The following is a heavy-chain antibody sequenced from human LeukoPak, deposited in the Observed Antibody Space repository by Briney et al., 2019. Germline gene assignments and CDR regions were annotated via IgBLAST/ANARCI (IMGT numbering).Heavy chain of an antibody. CDR1: GYSISSGYY. CDR2: IYHSGST. CDR3: ARHRDGSGRRGYWFDP. J-gene: IGHJ5*02. D-gene: IGHD3-10*01. V-gene: IGHV4-38-2*02. Sequence: SETLSLTCTVSGYSISSGYYWGWIRQPPGKGLEWIGSIYHSGSTYYNPSLKSRVTISVDTSKNQFSLKLSSVTAADTAVYYCARHRDGSGRRGYWFDPWGQGTLVTVSS.